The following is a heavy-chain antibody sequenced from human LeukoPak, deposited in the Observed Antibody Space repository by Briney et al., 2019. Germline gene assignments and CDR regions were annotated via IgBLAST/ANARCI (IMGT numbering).Heavy chain of an antibody. V-gene: IGHV3-30*18. D-gene: IGHD5-12*01. CDR1: GFTFSGYE. J-gene: IGHJ4*02. CDR3: AKDAGYSGYLSDY. Sequence: GGSLRLSCAASGFTFSGYEMNWVRQAPGKGLEWVAIISFDGSNKYYADSVKGRFTISRDISKKTLYLQMNSLRVEDTAVYYCAKDAGYSGYLSDYWGQGTLVTVSS. CDR2: ISFDGSNK.